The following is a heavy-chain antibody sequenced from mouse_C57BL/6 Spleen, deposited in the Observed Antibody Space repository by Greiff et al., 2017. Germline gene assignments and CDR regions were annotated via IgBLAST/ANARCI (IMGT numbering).Heavy chain of an antibody. Sequence: EVQLQQSGPELVKPGASVKIPCKASGYTFTDYNMAWVKQSPGKSLEWIGDINPNNGGTIYNQKFKGKATLTVDKSSSTACMELRSLTSADTAVYYCARTAYYSNYFWYFDGWGTGTTVTVAS. V-gene: IGHV1-18*01. CDR3: ARTAYYSNYFWYFDG. CDR2: INPNNGGT. CDR1: GYTFTDYN. D-gene: IGHD2-5*01. J-gene: IGHJ1*03.